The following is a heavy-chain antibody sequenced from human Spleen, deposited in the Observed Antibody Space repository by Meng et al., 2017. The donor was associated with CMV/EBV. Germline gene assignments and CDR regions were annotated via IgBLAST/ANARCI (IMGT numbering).Heavy chain of an antibody. J-gene: IGHJ4*02. V-gene: IGHV4-39*07. Sequence: GSLRLSCTVSGDSIRNSIYYWGWVRQPPGKGLEWIGSIYFSGDTYYRSSLKSRVTISVDTSRNQFSLNLRSVTAADTAVYYCARLGGRILPTTDYWGQGMLVTVSS. CDR3: ARLGGRILPTTDY. D-gene: IGHD2-15*01. CDR1: GDSIRNSIYY. CDR2: IYFSGDT.